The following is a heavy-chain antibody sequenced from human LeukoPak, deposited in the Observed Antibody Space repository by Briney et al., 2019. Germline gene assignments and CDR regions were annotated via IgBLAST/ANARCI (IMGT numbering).Heavy chain of an antibody. CDR1: GGSISNNNW. CDR3: ARHEFLWSYYGYNWFDP. D-gene: IGHD1-26*01. J-gene: IGHJ5*02. V-gene: IGHV4-4*02. Sequence: PSGTLSLTCSVSGGSISNNNWWSWVRQSPGKGLEWIGNIYHSGSTHYNPSLKSRATISVDTSKNQFSLKLSSVTAADTAVYYCARHEFLWSYYGYNWFDPWGQGTLVTVSS. CDR2: IYHSGST.